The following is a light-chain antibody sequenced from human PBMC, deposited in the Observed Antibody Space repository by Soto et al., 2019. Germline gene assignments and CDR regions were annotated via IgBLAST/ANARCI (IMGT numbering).Light chain of an antibody. V-gene: IGLV2-14*01. Sequence: QSVLTQPASVSGSPGQSITISCTGTSSDVGGYNYVSWYQHHPGKAPKLMISEVSNRPSGVSYRFSGSKSGNTASLTISGLQAEDEADYYCSSYTSSSTLLVGGGTKVTVL. CDR2: EVS. J-gene: IGLJ2*01. CDR1: SSDVGGYNY. CDR3: SSYTSSSTLL.